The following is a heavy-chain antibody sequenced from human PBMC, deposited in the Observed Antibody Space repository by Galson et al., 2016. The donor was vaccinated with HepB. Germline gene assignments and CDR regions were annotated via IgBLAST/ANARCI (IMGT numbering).Heavy chain of an antibody. CDR2: IYNSGST. J-gene: IGHJ3*02. Sequence: TLSLTCAISGGSINSGGYSWSWIRQPPGKGLEWIGYIYNSGSTYHNPSLESRVTISVGRSKNQFSLRVSSVTAADTAVYYCAREDRECRGPHGGFDIWGKGTMVTVSS. V-gene: IGHV4-30-2*01. CDR3: AREDRECRGPHGGFDI. D-gene: IGHD2-15*01. CDR1: GGSINSGGYS.